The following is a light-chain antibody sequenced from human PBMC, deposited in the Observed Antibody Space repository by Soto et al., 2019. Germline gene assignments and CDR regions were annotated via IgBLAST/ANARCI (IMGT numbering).Light chain of an antibody. CDR2: AAS. CDR1: QGIGYS. J-gene: IGKJ1*01. V-gene: IGKV1-27*01. Sequence: DIQRTQSPSSLSASVGDRVTITCRASQGIGYSLAWYQQKPGKVPKLLIYAASTLQSGVPSRFSGSGFGTDFTLTISSLQAEDVATYYCQKYDSALWTFGQGTKVDIK. CDR3: QKYDSALWT.